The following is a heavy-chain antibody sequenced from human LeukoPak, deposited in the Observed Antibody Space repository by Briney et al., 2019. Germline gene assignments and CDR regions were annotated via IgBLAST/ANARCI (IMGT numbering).Heavy chain of an antibody. Sequence: SGTLSLTCGVSGGSISSGIRWSWVRQPPGKGLEWIGEIHHEGSTKYSPSLKSRVTISVDTSKNHFSLRLSSVTAADTAMYYCARAGGVDTAMDANFDYWGQGTLVTVSS. CDR2: IHHEGST. CDR3: ARAGGVDTAMDANFDY. J-gene: IGHJ4*02. CDR1: GGSISSGIR. D-gene: IGHD5-18*01. V-gene: IGHV4-4*02.